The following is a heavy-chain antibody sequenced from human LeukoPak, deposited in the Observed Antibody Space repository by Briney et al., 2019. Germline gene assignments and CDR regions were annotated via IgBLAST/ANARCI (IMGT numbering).Heavy chain of an antibody. CDR3: ARDEEEYTSSAGGVGWFDP. CDR1: GYSISSDYY. Sequence: SETLSLTCTVSGYSISSDYYWGWIRQPPGKGVEWIGSIYSSGSTYYNPTLTTRVTISVDTSKHQFSLKRSSVTAADTAVYYCARDEEEYTSSAGGVGWFDPWGQGTLVTVPS. J-gene: IGHJ5*02. D-gene: IGHD6-6*01. V-gene: IGHV4-38-2*02. CDR2: IYSSGST.